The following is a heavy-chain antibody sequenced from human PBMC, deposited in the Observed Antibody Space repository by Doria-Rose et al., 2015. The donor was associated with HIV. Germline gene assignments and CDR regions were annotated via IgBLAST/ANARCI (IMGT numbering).Heavy chain of an antibody. V-gene: IGHV4-31*03. CDR2: TYYTGTS. CDR3: ARMGSYRELDY. D-gene: IGHD3-3*01. J-gene: IGHJ4*02. CDR1: GASVSSRGYY. Sequence: TLSLTCSVPGASVSSRGYYWNWIRQVPGKGLESLGYTYYTGTSDYSPSLKSRLNMAVDTSKNQFSLKLSFVTVADTAVYYCARMGSYRELDYWGQGALVIVSA.